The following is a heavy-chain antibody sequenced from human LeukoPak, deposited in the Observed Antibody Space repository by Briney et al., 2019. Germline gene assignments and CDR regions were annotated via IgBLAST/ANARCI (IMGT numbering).Heavy chain of an antibody. CDR3: ARGIWFGASVHPYYFDY. CDR2: ISAYNGNT. D-gene: IGHD3-10*01. CDR1: GYTFTSYG. J-gene: IGHJ4*02. V-gene: IGHV1-18*01. Sequence: ASVKVSCKASGYTFTSYGISWVRQAPGQGLEWMGWISAYNGNTNYAQKLQGRVTMTTDTSTSTAYMELRSLRSDDTAVYYCARGIWFGASVHPYYFDYWGQGTLVTVSS.